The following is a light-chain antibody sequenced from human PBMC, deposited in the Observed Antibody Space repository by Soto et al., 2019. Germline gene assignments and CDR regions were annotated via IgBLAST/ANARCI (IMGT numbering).Light chain of an antibody. CDR3: ASWDDSLNGPI. Sequence: QSVLTQPPSASGTPGQRVSISCSGSNSNIGSSSVNWYQQLPEMAPRLVINSFNQRPSGVPDRFSASKSGTSASLAIGGLRSEDEADYYCASWDDSLNGPIFGGGTKLTVL. CDR2: SFN. J-gene: IGLJ2*01. CDR1: NSNIGSSS. V-gene: IGLV1-44*01.